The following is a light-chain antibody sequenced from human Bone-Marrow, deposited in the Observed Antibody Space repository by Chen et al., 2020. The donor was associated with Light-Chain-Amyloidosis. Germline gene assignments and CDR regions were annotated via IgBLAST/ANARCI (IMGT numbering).Light chain of an antibody. CDR1: SSDVGGDNH. CDR3: SSSTITNTLV. Sequence: QSALTQPASVSGSPGQSITISCTGTSSDVGGDNHVSWYQQHPNKAPKLMIYEVTNRPSCVPDRFSGSKSDNTASRTISGLQTEDEADYFCSSSTITNTLVFGSGTRVTVL. CDR2: EVT. V-gene: IGLV2-14*01. J-gene: IGLJ1*01.